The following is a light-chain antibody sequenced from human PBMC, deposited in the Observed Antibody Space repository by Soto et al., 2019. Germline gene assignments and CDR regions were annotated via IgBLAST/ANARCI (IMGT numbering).Light chain of an antibody. CDR1: TSNIGAGYD. Sequence: QPVLTQPPSVSGAPGQRVTISCTGSTSNIGAGYDVHWYQQLPGTAPKLLIYGNNNRPSGVPDRFSGSKSGTSASLAITGLQAEDEADYYCQSYDSSLSGPVIFGGGTKVTVL. J-gene: IGLJ2*01. CDR2: GNN. CDR3: QSYDSSLSGPVI. V-gene: IGLV1-40*01.